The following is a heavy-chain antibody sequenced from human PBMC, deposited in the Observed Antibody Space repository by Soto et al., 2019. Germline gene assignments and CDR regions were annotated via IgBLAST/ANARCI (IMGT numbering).Heavy chain of an antibody. CDR3: RVAATTAAFDI. CDR2: IYPGDSDT. V-gene: IGHV5-51*01. D-gene: IGHD2-15*01. J-gene: IGHJ3*02. Sequence: GESLKIFCKGSGYSFTSYWIGWVRQMPGKGLEWMGIIYPGDSDTRYSPSFQGQVTISADKSISTAYLQWSSLKASDTAMYYCRVAATTAAFDIWGQGTMVTVSS. CDR1: GYSFTSYW.